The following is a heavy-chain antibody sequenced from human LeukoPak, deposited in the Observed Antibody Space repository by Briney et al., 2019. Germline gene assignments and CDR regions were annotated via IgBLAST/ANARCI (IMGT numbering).Heavy chain of an antibody. V-gene: IGHV3-23*01. Sequence: QPWGSLRLSCAASGFTFSSYAMSWVRQAPGKGLEWVSAISGSGGSTYYADSVKGRFTISRDNAKNSLYLQMNSLRAEDTALYYCAKGHYSSGWSGKLFDYWGQGTLVTVSS. CDR3: AKGHYSSGWSGKLFDY. CDR2: ISGSGGST. J-gene: IGHJ4*02. CDR1: GFTFSSYA. D-gene: IGHD6-19*01.